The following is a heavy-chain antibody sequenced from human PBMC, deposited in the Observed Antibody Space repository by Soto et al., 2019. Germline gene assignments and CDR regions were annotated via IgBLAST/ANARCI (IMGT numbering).Heavy chain of an antibody. CDR1: GYTFTSYG. CDR2: ISAYNGNT. V-gene: IGHV1-18*01. CDR3: ARDHGIVVVPADMLPNAFDI. Sequence: GASVKVSCKASGYTFTSYGISWVRQAPGQGLEWMGWISAYNGNTNYAQKLQGRVTMTTDTSTSTAYMELRSLRSDDTAVYYCARDHGIVVVPADMLPNAFDIWGQGTMVTLSS. J-gene: IGHJ3*02. D-gene: IGHD2-2*01.